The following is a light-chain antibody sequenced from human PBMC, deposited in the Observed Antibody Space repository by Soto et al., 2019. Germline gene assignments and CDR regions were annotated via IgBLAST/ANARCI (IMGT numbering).Light chain of an antibody. CDR3: QQYGSSPPLT. J-gene: IGKJ5*01. CDR1: QSVSSSY. CDR2: GAS. V-gene: IGKV3-20*01. Sequence: EIVLTQSPGTLSLSPGKRATLSCRASQSVSSSYLAWYRQKPGQAPRLLIYGASGRATGIPDRFSGSGSGTDFTLTISRLEPEDFAVYYCQQYGSSPPLTFGQGTRLEIK.